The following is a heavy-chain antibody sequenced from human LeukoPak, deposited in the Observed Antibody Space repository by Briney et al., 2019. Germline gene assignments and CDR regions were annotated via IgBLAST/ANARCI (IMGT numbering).Heavy chain of an antibody. V-gene: IGHV1-69*01. J-gene: IGHJ4*02. CDR3: ARDGEMATIHDY. CDR1: GGTFSSYA. CDR2: IIPIFGTA. Sequence: SVKVSCKASGGTFSSYAISWVRQAPGQGLEWMGGIIPIFGTANYAQKFQGRVTITADESTSTAYMELSSLRSEDTAVYYCARDGEMATIHDYWGQGTLVTVSS. D-gene: IGHD5-24*01.